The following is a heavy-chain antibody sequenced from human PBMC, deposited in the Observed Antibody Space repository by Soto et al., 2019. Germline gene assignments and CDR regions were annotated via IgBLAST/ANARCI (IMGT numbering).Heavy chain of an antibody. D-gene: IGHD3-3*01. CDR3: ARPGDDFWSGYFRHRHNDAFDI. CDR2: IYYSGST. J-gene: IGHJ3*02. CDR1: GGSISSSSYY. Sequence: QLQLQESGPGLVKPSETLSLTCTVSGGSISSSSYYWGWIRQPPGKGLEWIGSIYYSGSTYYNPSLKSRVTISVDTSKNQFSLKLSSVTAADMAVYYCARPGDDFWSGYFRHRHNDAFDIWGQGTMVTVSS. V-gene: IGHV4-39*01.